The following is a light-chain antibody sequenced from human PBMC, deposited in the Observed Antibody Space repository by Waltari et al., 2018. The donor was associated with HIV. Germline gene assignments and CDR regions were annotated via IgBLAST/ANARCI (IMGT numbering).Light chain of an antibody. CDR3: QHYDNLGLT. J-gene: IGKJ4*01. CDR1: QDITNS. CDR2: DAS. V-gene: IGKV1-33*01. Sequence: DIQMTQSPSSLSASVGDRVTITCQATQDITNSLNWYQQKPGKAPKVLIYDASNLEAGVPSRFSGSGFGSDFTLTISNLQPEASATYYCQHYDNLGLTFGGGTKVQIK.